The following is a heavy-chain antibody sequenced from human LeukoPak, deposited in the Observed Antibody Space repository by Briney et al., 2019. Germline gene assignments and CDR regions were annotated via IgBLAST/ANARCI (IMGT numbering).Heavy chain of an antibody. CDR1: GYTFNAYY. CDR3: ARSAAQCTNGVCYTEYYMDV. V-gene: IGHV1-2*02. Sequence: GASVKVSCKASGYTFNAYYMHWVRQAPGQGLEWMGRINPNGGDTNYAQKFGGRVTMTTDTTISTAYMELSNLRSDGTAVYFCARSAAQCTNGVCYTEYYMDVWGKGTTVAVSS. J-gene: IGHJ6*03. CDR2: INPNGGDT. D-gene: IGHD2-8*01.